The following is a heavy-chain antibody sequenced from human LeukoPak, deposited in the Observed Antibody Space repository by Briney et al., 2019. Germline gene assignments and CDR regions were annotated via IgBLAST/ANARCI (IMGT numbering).Heavy chain of an antibody. CDR3: ARALNSNYYDSSGYYRLTFDY. CDR1: GGCFSGYY. J-gene: IGHJ4*02. D-gene: IGHD3-22*01. V-gene: IGHV4-31*11. Sequence: SETLSLTCAVYGGCFSGYYWSWIRQHPGKGLEWIGYIYYSGSTYYNPSLKSRVTISVDTSKNQFSLKLSSVTAADTAVYYCARALNSNYYDSSGYYRLTFDYWGQGTLVTVSS. CDR2: IYYSGST.